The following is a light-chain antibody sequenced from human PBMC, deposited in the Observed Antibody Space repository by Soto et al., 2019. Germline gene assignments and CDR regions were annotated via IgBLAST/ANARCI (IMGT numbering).Light chain of an antibody. V-gene: IGKV3-15*01. J-gene: IGKJ5*01. Sequence: EIVMTQSPATLSASPGERATLSCRASQSVSSNLAWYQQKPGQAPRLLIYGVSTRATGTPARFSGSGSGTEFTLTIGSLQSEDFAVYYCQQYNNWPPITFGPGTRLEIK. CDR3: QQYNNWPPIT. CDR2: GVS. CDR1: QSVSSN.